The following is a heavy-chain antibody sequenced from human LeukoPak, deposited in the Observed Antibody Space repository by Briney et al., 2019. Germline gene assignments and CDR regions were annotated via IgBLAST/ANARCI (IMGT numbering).Heavy chain of an antibody. CDR1: GFTFSSYS. D-gene: IGHD3-3*01. Sequence: GGSLRLSCAASGFTFSSYSMNWVRQAPGKGLEWVSSISSSSSYIYYADSVKGRFTISRDNAKNSLYLQMNSLRAEDTAVYYCARDRGDFWSGYSYYYYYMDVWGKGTTVTVSS. CDR2: ISSSSSYI. V-gene: IGHV3-21*01. J-gene: IGHJ6*03. CDR3: ARDRGDFWSGYSYYYYYMDV.